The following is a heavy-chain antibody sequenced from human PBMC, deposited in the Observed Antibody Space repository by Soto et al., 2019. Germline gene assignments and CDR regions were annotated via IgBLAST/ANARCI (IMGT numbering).Heavy chain of an antibody. V-gene: IGHV3-74*01. J-gene: IGHJ4*02. CDR1: GFTFSSYW. CDR2: INSDGSST. CDR3: ARGTLGIGLDYFDY. Sequence: GGSLRLSCAASGFTFSSYWMHWVRQAPGKGLVWVSRINSDGSSTSYADSVKGRFTISRDNAKNTLYLQMNSLRAEDTAVYYCARGTLGIGLDYFDYWGQGTLVTVSS. D-gene: IGHD7-27*01.